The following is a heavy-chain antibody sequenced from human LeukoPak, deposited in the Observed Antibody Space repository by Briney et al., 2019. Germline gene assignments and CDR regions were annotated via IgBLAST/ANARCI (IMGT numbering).Heavy chain of an antibody. Sequence: GASVKASCKASGGTFSSYAITWVRQAPGQGLEWVGGIIPIFGTTKYAQKFQGRATITADASATTAYMELVSLTSADTAVYYCARDASSYGGKSWGEGYWGQGTRVTVSS. CDR1: GGTFSSYA. D-gene: IGHD4-17*01. CDR2: IIPIFGTT. J-gene: IGHJ4*02. CDR3: ARDASSYGGKSWGEGY. V-gene: IGHV1-69*13.